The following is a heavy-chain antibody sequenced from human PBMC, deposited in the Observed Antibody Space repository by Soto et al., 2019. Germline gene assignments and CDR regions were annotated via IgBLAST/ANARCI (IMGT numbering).Heavy chain of an antibody. J-gene: IGHJ5*02. CDR1: GDSIISSDFY. CDR2: IFYLGSS. CDR3: ARHSLALRKNNWFDP. V-gene: IGHV4-39*01. Sequence: SETLSLTCTVSGDSIISSDFYWGWVRQPPGKGLEWIGSIFYLGSSYYNPPLKSRVTMSVDTSKNQFSLRLRSVTAADTALYFCARHSLALRKNNWFDPWGQGIMVTVSS. D-gene: IGHD3-3*02.